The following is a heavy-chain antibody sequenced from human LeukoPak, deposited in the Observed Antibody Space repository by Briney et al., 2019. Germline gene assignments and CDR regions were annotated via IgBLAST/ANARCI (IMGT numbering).Heavy chain of an antibody. Sequence: PSETLSLTCAVYGGSFRGYYWSWIRQPPGKGLEWIGEINHSGSTNYNPSLKSRVTISVDTSKNQFSLKLSSVTAADTAVYYCARLYGSGNYWGQGTLVTVSS. CDR3: ARLYGSGNY. CDR1: GGSFRGYY. J-gene: IGHJ4*02. V-gene: IGHV4-34*01. CDR2: INHSGST. D-gene: IGHD3-10*01.